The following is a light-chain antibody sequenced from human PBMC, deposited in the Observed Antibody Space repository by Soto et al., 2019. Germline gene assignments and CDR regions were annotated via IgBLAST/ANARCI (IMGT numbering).Light chain of an antibody. CDR1: SSNIERNS. Sequence: QSALTQPPSASGTPGQRVTISCSGSSSNIERNSVAWYQQLPGTAPNLLIHSDNERPSGVPDRFSGSKSGTSASLAISGLQSGDEADYHCAAWDDSLNGVVFGGGTKLTVL. J-gene: IGLJ2*01. CDR3: AAWDDSLNGVV. CDR2: SDN. V-gene: IGLV1-44*01.